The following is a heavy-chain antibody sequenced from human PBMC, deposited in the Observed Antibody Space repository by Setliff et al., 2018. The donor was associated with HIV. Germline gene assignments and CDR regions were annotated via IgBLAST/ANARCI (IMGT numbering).Heavy chain of an antibody. CDR2: INHSGST. CDR1: GESFSAYF. J-gene: IGHJ4*02. D-gene: IGHD1-26*01. V-gene: IGHV4-34*01. CDR3: AGGPGTTSIDY. Sequence: SETLSLTCAVYGESFSAYFWSWIRQPPGKGLEWIGEINHSGSTNYNMSLWSRVTISLDASRNQFSLELISVTAADTAVYYCAGGPGTTSIDYWAQGTLVTVSS.